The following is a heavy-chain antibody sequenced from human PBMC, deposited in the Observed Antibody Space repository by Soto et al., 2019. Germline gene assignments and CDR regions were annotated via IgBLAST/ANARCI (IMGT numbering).Heavy chain of an antibody. Sequence: ASVKVSCKASGYIFTGYFIQWLRQAPGQGLEWMGWINPNTSATNYAQKFQGRVTMTRDTSLGAAYMELTSLRSEDTAVYYCARHPGGVAGPGGYFDYWGQGTLVTVSS. CDR2: INPNTSAT. CDR3: ARHPGGVAGPGGYFDY. D-gene: IGHD6-19*01. V-gene: IGHV1-2*02. CDR1: GYIFTGYF. J-gene: IGHJ4*02.